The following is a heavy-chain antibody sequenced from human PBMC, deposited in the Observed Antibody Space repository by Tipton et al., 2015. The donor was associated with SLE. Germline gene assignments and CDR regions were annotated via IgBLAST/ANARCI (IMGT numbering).Heavy chain of an antibody. CDR3: ARDRGEYSGYDFWFDP. CDR2: LNWNGDST. CDR1: GFIFDDYG. V-gene: IGHV3-20*04. J-gene: IGHJ5*02. Sequence: SLRLSCAASGFIFDDYGMNWVRQVPGKGLEWVSSLNWNGDSTAYADSVKGRFTISRDNAKNSLYLQMNSLRAEDTAVYYCARDRGEYSGYDFWFDPWGQGTLVTVSS. D-gene: IGHD5-12*01.